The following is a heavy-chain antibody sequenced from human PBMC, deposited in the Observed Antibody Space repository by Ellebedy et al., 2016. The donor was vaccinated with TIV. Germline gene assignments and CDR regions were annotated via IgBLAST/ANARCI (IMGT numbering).Heavy chain of an antibody. Sequence: SETLSLTCNVSGDSITPYFWSWIRQPPGKGLEWLGHIYYSGSVKYNPSLKSRVTISVDTSNHQFSLSLSSVTAADTAVYFCARQPPSAFCSGGRCYDSYYDSWGQGTLVTVSA. CDR3: ARQPPSAFCSGGRCYDSYYDS. V-gene: IGHV4-59*08. D-gene: IGHD2-15*01. CDR2: IYYSGSV. CDR1: GDSITPYF. J-gene: IGHJ4*02.